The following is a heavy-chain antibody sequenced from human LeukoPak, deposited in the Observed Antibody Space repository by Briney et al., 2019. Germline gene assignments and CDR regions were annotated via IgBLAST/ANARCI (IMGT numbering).Heavy chain of an antibody. CDR3: AKDRWGAVASFDY. CDR1: GFPFSDYV. Sequence: GGSLRLSCAASGFPFSDYVMHWVRQAPGKGLEWVAVIRYDGNNKYYADSVKGRFTISRDNFKNMLYLQMNSLGTEDTAVYYCAKDRWGAVASFDYWGQGTLVTVSS. J-gene: IGHJ4*02. V-gene: IGHV3-30*02. CDR2: IRYDGNNK. D-gene: IGHD6-19*01.